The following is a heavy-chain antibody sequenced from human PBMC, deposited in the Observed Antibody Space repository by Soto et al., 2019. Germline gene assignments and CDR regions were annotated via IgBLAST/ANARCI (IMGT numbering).Heavy chain of an antibody. CDR3: ATYAYYDSSGYSHFDY. D-gene: IGHD3-22*01. Sequence: ASVKVSCKVSGYTLTELSMHWVRQAPGKGLEWMGGFDPEDGETIYAQKFQGRVTMTEDTSTDTAYMELSGLRSEDTAVYYCATYAYYDSSGYSHFDYWGQGTLVTVSS. CDR1: GYTLTELS. V-gene: IGHV1-24*01. CDR2: FDPEDGET. J-gene: IGHJ4*02.